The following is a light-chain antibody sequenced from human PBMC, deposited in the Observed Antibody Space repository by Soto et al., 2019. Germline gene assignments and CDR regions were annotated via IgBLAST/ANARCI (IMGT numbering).Light chain of an antibody. CDR1: GSDVGGYRY. CDR3: DSYTSSSSYV. V-gene: IGLV2-14*01. J-gene: IGLJ1*01. Sequence: QSVLTQPASVSGSPGQSIAISCTGTGSDVGGYRYVSWYQQHPGKAPKLIIYDVSNRPSGVSDRFSGSKSGNTASLTISGLQSEDEADYYCDSYTSSSSYVFGTGSTVPVL. CDR2: DVS.